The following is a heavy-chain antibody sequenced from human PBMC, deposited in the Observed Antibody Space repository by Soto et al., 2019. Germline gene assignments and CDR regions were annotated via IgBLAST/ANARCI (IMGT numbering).Heavy chain of an antibody. D-gene: IGHD6-13*01. CDR1: GYTFTSYD. CDR3: ARGRQKSSSWFPNWFDP. Sequence: ASVKVSCKGSGYTFTSYDINWVRQATGQGLEWMGWMNPNSGNTGYAQKFQGRVTMTRNTSISTAYMELSSLRSEDTAVYYCARGRQKSSSWFPNWFDPWGQRTLVTVSS. V-gene: IGHV1-8*01. J-gene: IGHJ5*02. CDR2: MNPNSGNT.